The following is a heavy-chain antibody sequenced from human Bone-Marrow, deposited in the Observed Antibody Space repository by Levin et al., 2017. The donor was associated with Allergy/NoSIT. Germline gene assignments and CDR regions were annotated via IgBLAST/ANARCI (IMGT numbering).Heavy chain of an antibody. D-gene: IGHD3-9*01. CDR1: GFTFSSYG. J-gene: IGHJ4*02. CDR3: ARESALLRYFDWAYFDY. Sequence: GESLKISCAASGFTFSSYGMHWVRQAPGKGLEWVAVIWYDGSNKYYADSVKGRFTISRDNSKNTLYLQMNSLRAEDTAVYYCARESALLRYFDWAYFDYWGQGTLVTVSS. CDR2: IWYDGSNK. V-gene: IGHV3-33*01.